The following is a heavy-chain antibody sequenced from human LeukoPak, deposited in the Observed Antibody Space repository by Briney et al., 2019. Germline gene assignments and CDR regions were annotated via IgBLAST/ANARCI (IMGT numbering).Heavy chain of an antibody. V-gene: IGHV3-7*01. D-gene: IGHD3-16*01. CDR2: IKQDGSEK. CDR3: ASYVWGSS. Sequence: PGGSLRLSCAASGLTFSSYWMSWVRQAPGKGLEWVANIKQDGSEKYYVDSVKSRFTISRDNAKNSLYLQMNSLRAEDTAVYYCASYVWGSSWGQGTLVTVSS. J-gene: IGHJ5*02. CDR1: GLTFSSYW.